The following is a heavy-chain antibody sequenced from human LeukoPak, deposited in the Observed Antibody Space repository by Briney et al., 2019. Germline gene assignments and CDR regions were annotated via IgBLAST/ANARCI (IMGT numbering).Heavy chain of an antibody. V-gene: IGHV4-59*12. J-gene: IGHJ4*02. Sequence: SETLSLTCTVSGGSISSNYWSWIRQPPGKGLEWIGYIYYSGSPNYNPSLKSRLTISVDTSKNQFSLKLSSVTAADTAVYYCAREGVYYDILAAYYRPYYFDFWGQGTLVTVYS. CDR1: GGSISSNY. CDR2: IYYSGSP. CDR3: AREGVYYDILAAYYRPYYFDF. D-gene: IGHD3-9*01.